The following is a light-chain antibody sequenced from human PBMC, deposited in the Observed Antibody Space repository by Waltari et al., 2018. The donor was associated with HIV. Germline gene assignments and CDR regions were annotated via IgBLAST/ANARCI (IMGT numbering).Light chain of an antibody. V-gene: IGLV3-21*04. Sequence: SYVLTQPPSVSVAPGETATISCGGNDLGSKSVHWYQQSPGQAPLLVIYDDRDRPSGIPERFSASKFGNTATLTISRVEAGDEADYYCQVWDSSSDQGVFGGGTKLTVL. CDR2: DDR. CDR1: DLGSKS. J-gene: IGLJ2*01. CDR3: QVWDSSSDQGV.